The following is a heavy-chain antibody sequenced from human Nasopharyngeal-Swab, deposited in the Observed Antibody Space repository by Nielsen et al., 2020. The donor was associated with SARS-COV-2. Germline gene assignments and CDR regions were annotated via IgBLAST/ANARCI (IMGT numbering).Heavy chain of an antibody. D-gene: IGHD6-19*01. CDR1: DGSIFSYY. Sequence: SETLSLTCTVSDGSIFSYYWSWIRQPAGKGLEWIGRIYTSGSTNYNPSLRGRATISSDTSKNQFSLKVTSVTAADTAVYYCARENWQLANVFDIWGQGTMVTVSS. J-gene: IGHJ3*02. V-gene: IGHV4-4*07. CDR2: IYTSGST. CDR3: ARENWQLANVFDI.